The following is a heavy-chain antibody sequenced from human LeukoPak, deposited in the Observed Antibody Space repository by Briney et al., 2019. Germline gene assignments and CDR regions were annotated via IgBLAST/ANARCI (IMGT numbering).Heavy chain of an antibody. D-gene: IGHD6-13*01. CDR3: ARGPIDSSSWYDDPYNWFDP. J-gene: IGHJ5*02. CDR1: GGSVSSGNYY. Sequence: PSETLSLTCTVSGGSVSSGNYYWSWIRQPPGKGLEWIGYIYYSGSTNYNPSLKSRVTISVDTSKNQFSLKLSSVTAADTAVYYCARGPIDSSSWYDDPYNWFDPWGQGTLVTVSS. V-gene: IGHV4-61*01. CDR2: IYYSGST.